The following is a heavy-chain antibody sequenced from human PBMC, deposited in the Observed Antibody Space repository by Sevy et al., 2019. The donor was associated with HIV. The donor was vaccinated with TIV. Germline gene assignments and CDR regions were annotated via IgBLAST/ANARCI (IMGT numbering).Heavy chain of an antibody. CDR1: GFTFSSYS. D-gene: IGHD3-10*01. CDR3: AKDEGITMVQGVINAFDI. Sequence: GGSLRLSCAASGFTFSSYSMNWVRQAPGKGLEWVSSISSSNNYIYYADSLKGRFTISRDNAKNTLYLQMNSLRAEDTAVYYCAKDEGITMVQGVINAFDIWGQGTMVTVSS. V-gene: IGHV3-21*01. CDR2: ISSSNNYI. J-gene: IGHJ3*02.